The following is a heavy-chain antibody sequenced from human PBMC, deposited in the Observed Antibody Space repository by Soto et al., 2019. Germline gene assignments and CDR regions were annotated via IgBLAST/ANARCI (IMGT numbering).Heavy chain of an antibody. V-gene: IGHV1-3*01. D-gene: IGHD3-16*01. CDR1: GYTLTSYA. Sequence: ASVKVSCKASGYTLTSYAMHWVRQANGQRLEWMGWINAGNGNTKYSQKFQGRVTITRDTSASTAYMELGSLRSEDTAVYYCARDGGPKDYYGMDVWGQGTTVTVSS. J-gene: IGHJ6*02. CDR2: INAGNGNT. CDR3: ARDGGPKDYYGMDV.